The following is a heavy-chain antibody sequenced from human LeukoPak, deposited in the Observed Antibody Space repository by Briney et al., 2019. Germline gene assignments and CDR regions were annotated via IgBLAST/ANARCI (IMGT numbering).Heavy chain of an antibody. Sequence: PSETLSLTCTVSGGSISSSSYYWGWIRQPPGKGLEWIGSIYYSGSTYYNPSLKSRVTISVDTSKNQFSLKLSSVTAADTAVYYCARAHSYGDYVFAYWYFDLWGRGTLVTVSS. V-gene: IGHV4-39*07. CDR3: ARAHSYGDYVFAYWYFDL. D-gene: IGHD4-17*01. J-gene: IGHJ2*01. CDR1: GGSISSSSYY. CDR2: IYYSGST.